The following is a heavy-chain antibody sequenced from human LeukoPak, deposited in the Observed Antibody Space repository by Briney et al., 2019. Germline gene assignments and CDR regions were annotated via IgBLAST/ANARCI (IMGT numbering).Heavy chain of an antibody. D-gene: IGHD3-16*01. Sequence: GGSLRLSCAASGFTFSSYSMNWVRQGPGKGLEWVSRLTGDGTSTIYADSVKGRFTISRDNAKNTVYLQMNSLRAADTAVYYCATLGRFNNFDYWGQGALVTVSS. CDR2: LTGDGTST. CDR3: ATLGRFNNFDY. V-gene: IGHV3-74*01. CDR1: GFTFSSYS. J-gene: IGHJ4*02.